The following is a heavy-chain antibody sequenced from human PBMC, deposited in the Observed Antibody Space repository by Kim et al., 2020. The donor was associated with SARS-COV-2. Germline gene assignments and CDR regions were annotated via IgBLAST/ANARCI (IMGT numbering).Heavy chain of an antibody. D-gene: IGHD2-15*01. Sequence: GGSLRLSCAVSGVTVSSNFMTWVRQAPGKGLEWVAVIHLAGNTYYGDSVKGRFTIYRDISKNTLYLQMNRLRAEDTAVYYCARDGGGGALFEFWGQGSL. CDR1: GVTVSSNF. J-gene: IGHJ4*02. CDR2: IHLAGNT. V-gene: IGHV3-53*01. CDR3: ARDGGGGALFEF.